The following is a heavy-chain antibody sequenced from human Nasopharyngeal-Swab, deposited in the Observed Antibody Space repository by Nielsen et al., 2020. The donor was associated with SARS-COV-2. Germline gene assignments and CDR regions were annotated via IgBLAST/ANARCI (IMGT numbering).Heavy chain of an antibody. CDR2: ISSSSSTI. D-gene: IGHD2-2*03. CDR3: AGYCSSTSCSRNYYYYYMDF. V-gene: IGHV3-48*04. J-gene: IGHJ6*03. Sequence: GESLKISCAASGFTFSSYSMNWVRQAPGKGLEWVSYISSSSSTIYYADSVKGRFTISRDNAKNSLYLQMNSLRAEDTAVYYCAGYCSSTSCSRNYYYYYMDFWGKGNTVTFSS. CDR1: GFTFSSYS.